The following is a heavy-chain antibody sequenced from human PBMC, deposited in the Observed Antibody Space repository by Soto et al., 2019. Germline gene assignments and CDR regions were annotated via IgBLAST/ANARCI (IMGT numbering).Heavy chain of an antibody. J-gene: IGHJ5*02. CDR3: ARHGGVLYDFCSAPHGGFDP. CDR1: GGSISSSSYY. CDR2: IYNSGST. V-gene: IGHV4-39*01. D-gene: IGHD3-3*01. Sequence: PSETLSLTCTVSGGSISSSSYYWGWIRQPPGKGLEWIASIYNSGSTYYNPSLKSRVSISVDTSKNEFSLNLNSVTAADTAVYYCARHGGVLYDFCSAPHGGFDPWGQGTLVTVSS.